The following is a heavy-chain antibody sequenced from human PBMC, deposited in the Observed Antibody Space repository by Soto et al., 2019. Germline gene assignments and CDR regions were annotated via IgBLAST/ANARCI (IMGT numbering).Heavy chain of an antibody. J-gene: IGHJ4*02. CDR2: IKSKSSRATI. CDR3: LNTGSS. CDR1: GFTFNDAY. V-gene: IGHV3-15*01. Sequence: GGSLRRDGTACGFTFNDAYMTWVRQGPGKGVEWGGRIKSKSSRATIDHAAYVKGRFTLSRDYSEQTLYLQMNSLNSDDTALYYCLNTGSSWGQGT.